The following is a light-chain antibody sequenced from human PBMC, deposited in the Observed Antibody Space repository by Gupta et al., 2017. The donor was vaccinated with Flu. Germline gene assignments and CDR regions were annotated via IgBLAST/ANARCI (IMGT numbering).Light chain of an antibody. CDR2: DVS. Sequence: SSDVGGYKYVSWYQQHPGKAPKLMMYDVSKRPSGVPDRFSGSKSGNTASLTISGRQADDEADYYCCSYAGSNTGVFGGGTKLTVL. J-gene: IGLJ3*02. CDR1: SSDVGGYKY. V-gene: IGLV2-11*01. CDR3: CSYAGSNTGV.